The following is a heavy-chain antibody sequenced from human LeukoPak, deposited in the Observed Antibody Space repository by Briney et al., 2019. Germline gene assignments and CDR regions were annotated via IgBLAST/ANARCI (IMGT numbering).Heavy chain of an antibody. D-gene: IGHD6-19*01. CDR3: TRGSGDFDY. V-gene: IGHV3-7*03. CDR2: IKQDGSEK. Sequence: PGGSLRLSCAASGFTFSSCAMSWVRQAPGKGLEWVANIKQDGSEKYYVDSVKGRFTISRDDAKNSLYLQMNSLRAEDTAVYYCTRGSGDFDYWGQGTLVTVSS. J-gene: IGHJ4*02. CDR1: GFTFSSCA.